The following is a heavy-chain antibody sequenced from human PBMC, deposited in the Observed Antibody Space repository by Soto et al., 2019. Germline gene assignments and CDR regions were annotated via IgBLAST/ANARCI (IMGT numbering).Heavy chain of an antibody. Sequence: EVQLVESGGGLVQPGGSLRLSCAASGFTFSSYDMHWVRQATGKGLEWVSGIGTAGDTYYPGSVKGRVTIYRENAKNSLYLQMNSLRAGDTALYYCARVYNWNYVGLDYGMDVGGQGNTVTV. J-gene: IGHJ6*02. V-gene: IGHV3-13*01. D-gene: IGHD1-7*01. CDR1: GFTFSSYD. CDR2: IGTAGDT. CDR3: ARVYNWNYVGLDYGMDV.